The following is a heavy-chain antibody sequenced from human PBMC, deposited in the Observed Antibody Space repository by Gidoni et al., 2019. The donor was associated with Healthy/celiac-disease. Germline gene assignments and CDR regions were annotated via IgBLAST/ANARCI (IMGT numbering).Heavy chain of an antibody. CDR1: RGSCSGYY. CDR2: INHSGST. V-gene: IGHV4-34*01. J-gene: IGHJ6*02. CDR3: ARIAARYYYYYGMDV. D-gene: IGHD5-18*01. Sequence: HEQLQQWGAGLLNPSETLSITSAVCRGSCSGYYWSWSSQPPGKGLEWIGEINHSGSTNYNPSLKSRFTISVDTSKSKFSLKLSSVTAADTAVYYCARIAARYYYYYGMDVWGQGTTVTVSS.